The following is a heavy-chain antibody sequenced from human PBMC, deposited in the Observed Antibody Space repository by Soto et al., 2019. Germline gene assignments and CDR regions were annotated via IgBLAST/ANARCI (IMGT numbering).Heavy chain of an antibody. CDR3: ARNYYDSSRWFDP. CDR1: GGTFSSYA. D-gene: IGHD3-22*01. Sequence: GASVKVSCKASGGTFSSYAISWVRQAPGQGLEWMGGIIPIFGTANYAQKFQGRVTITADESTSTAYMELSSLRSEDTAVYYCARNYYDSSRWFDPWGQGTLVTVSS. CDR2: IIPIFGTA. V-gene: IGHV1-69*13. J-gene: IGHJ5*02.